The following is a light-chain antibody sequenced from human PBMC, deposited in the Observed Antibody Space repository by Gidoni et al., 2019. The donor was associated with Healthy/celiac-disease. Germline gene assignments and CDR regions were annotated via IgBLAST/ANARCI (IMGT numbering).Light chain of an antibody. CDR1: QGISNN. CDR2: GAS. J-gene: IGKJ4*01. CDR3: QKYYSAPLT. V-gene: IGKV1-27*01. Sequence: DIQMTQSPSSLSASVGDRVTITCRASQGISNNLAWYQQKPGKVPKLLTYGASTSHSGVPSRFSGSGSGTDFTLTISSLQPEDVATYYCQKYYSAPLTFGGGTKVELK.